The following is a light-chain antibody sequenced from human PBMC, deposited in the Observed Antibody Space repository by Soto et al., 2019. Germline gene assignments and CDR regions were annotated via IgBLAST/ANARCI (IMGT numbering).Light chain of an antibody. Sequence: DIQMTQSPSTLSASVVDRVTITCRASQSISSWLAWYQQKPGKAPKLLIYDVSSLQTGVPSRFSGSGFGTAFTLTISSLQPDDSATYYCQQYSTFWTFGQGTKVDIK. J-gene: IGKJ1*01. CDR3: QQYSTFWT. CDR1: QSISSW. V-gene: IGKV1-5*01. CDR2: DVS.